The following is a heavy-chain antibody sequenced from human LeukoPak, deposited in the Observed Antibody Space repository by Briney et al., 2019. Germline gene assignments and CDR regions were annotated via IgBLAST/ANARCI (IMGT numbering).Heavy chain of an antibody. Sequence: GASVKVSCKASGYTFTSYYMHWVRQAPGQGLEWMGIINPSGGSTSYAQKFQGRVTMTSDMSTSTVYMELSSLRSEDTAVYYCARDSPPYDSSGYYYSATPEYWGQGTLVTVSS. CDR2: INPSGGST. J-gene: IGHJ4*02. CDR3: ARDSPPYDSSGYYYSATPEY. D-gene: IGHD3-22*01. V-gene: IGHV1-46*01. CDR1: GYTFTSYY.